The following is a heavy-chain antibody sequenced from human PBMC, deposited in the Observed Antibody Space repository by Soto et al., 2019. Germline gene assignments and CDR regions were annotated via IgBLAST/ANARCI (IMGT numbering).Heavy chain of an antibody. Sequence: QVQLVESGGGVVQPGRSLRLSCAASGFTFSSYAMHWVRQAPGKGLEWVAVISYDGSNKYYADSVKGRFTISRDNSKNTLYLQMNSMRAEDTAVYYCARAYSSSWSGFDYWGQGTLVTVSS. CDR3: ARAYSSSWSGFDY. V-gene: IGHV3-30-3*01. CDR2: ISYDGSNK. J-gene: IGHJ4*02. D-gene: IGHD6-13*01. CDR1: GFTFSSYA.